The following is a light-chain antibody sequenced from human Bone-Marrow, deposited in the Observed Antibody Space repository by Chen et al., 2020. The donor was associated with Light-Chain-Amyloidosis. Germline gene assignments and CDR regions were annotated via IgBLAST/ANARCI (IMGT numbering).Light chain of an antibody. CDR2: EGT. CDR1: GSDVGSHKH. V-gene: IGLV2-23*01. CDR3: CSYAGTTTAWE. Sequence: QSALTQPASVSGSPGQSITISCTGTGSDVGSHKHTSWYQQYPGKGPKLILFEGTRRPSGVSDRFSGSNSGNTASLTISGLQAEDEADYYCCSYAGTTTAWEFGGGTKLTVL. J-gene: IGLJ3*02.